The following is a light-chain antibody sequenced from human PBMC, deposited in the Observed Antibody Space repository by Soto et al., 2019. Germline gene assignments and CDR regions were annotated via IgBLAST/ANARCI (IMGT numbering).Light chain of an antibody. CDR3: SSYKTSSTRV. Sequence: QSVLAQPASVSGSPGHSITISCTGTSSDVGAYDFVSWYQQHPDKAPKLMIFEVSNRPSGVSDRFSGSKSVNTATLTISGLQAEDEADYYCSSYKTSSTRVFGTGTKVTVL. V-gene: IGLV2-14*03. CDR1: SSDVGAYDF. CDR2: EVS. J-gene: IGLJ1*01.